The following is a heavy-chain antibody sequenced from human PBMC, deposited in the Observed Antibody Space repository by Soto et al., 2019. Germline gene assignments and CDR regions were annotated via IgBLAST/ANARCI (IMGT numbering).Heavy chain of an antibody. CDR3: ARERGSYRYGYYYYYGMDV. D-gene: IGHD3-16*02. J-gene: IGHJ6*02. Sequence: SETLSLTCTVSGGSISSGDYYWSWIRQPPGKGLEWIGYIYYSGSTYYNPSLKSRVTISVDTSKNHFSLKLSSVTAADTAVYYCARERGSYRYGYYYYYGMDVWGQGTTVTVSS. V-gene: IGHV4-30-4*01. CDR2: IYYSGST. CDR1: GGSISSGDYY.